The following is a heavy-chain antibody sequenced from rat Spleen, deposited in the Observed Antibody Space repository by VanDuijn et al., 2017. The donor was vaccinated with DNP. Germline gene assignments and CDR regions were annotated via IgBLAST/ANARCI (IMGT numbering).Heavy chain of an antibody. D-gene: IGHD1-10*01. V-gene: IGHV5S13*01. Sequence: EVQLVESGGGLVQPGRSLKLSCAASGFTFSNYGMAWVRQAPTKGLEWVASITNSGDRSYYSDSVKGRFSLSRDNAKSTLYLQMDRLRSEDTATYYCTRHRTTSPYYYVMDAWGQGASVTVSS. CDR1: GFTFSNYG. J-gene: IGHJ4*01. CDR2: ITNSGDRS. CDR3: TRHRTTSPYYYVMDA.